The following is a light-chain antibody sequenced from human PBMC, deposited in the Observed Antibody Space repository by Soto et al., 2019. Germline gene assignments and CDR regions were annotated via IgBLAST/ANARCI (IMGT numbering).Light chain of an antibody. J-gene: IGKJ4*01. V-gene: IGKV3-15*01. Sequence: ETLMTQSPATLSVSPGERATLSCRASQSVSDYLAWYQQRPGQAPRLLIFGASTRATGFPARFSGSGSGTEFTLTISSLQSEDFAVYYCQQYIRWPITFGEVTKLDIK. CDR1: QSVSDY. CDR2: GAS. CDR3: QQYIRWPIT.